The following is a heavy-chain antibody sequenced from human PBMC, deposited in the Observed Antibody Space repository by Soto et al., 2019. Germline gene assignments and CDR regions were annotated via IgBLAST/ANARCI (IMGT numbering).Heavy chain of an antibody. CDR3: ASHLTSSCLCDY. CDR2: IYYSGST. V-gene: IGHV4-59*08. CDR1: GDSISSYY. D-gene: IGHD6-13*01. J-gene: IGHJ4*02. Sequence: QVQLQESGPGLVKPSETLSLTCTVSGDSISSYYWSWIRQPPGKGLEWIGYIYYSGSTNYNPSLKSRVAISADTSKNQFSLKLTSVTAADTAVYYCASHLTSSCLCDYWGQGTLVTVSS.